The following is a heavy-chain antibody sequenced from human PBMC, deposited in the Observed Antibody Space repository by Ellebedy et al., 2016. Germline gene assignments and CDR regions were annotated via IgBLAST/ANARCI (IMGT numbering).Heavy chain of an antibody. J-gene: IGHJ4*02. Sequence: GSLRLSXTVSGGSISSYYWSWIRQPPGKGLEWIGYIYYSGSTNYNPSLKSRVTISVDTSKNQFSLKLSSVTAADTAVYYCARAPGYSGYDWVDYWGQGTLVTVSS. CDR1: GGSISSYY. V-gene: IGHV4-59*08. D-gene: IGHD5-12*01. CDR2: IYYSGST. CDR3: ARAPGYSGYDWVDY.